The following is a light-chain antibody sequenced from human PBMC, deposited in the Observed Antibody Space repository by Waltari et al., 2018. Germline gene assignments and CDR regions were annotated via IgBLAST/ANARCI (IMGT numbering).Light chain of an antibody. J-gene: IGKJ2*01. CDR1: QSMTNS. Sequence: IQLTQSPSSLSASVGDRVTITCRASQSMTNSLSWYQKKPGKAPNLLIYAASSLQSGVPSRFSGSRSGTEFTLTISSLQPEDFATYFCHQTYSIPHTFGQGTKLGIK. CDR3: HQTYSIPHT. V-gene: IGKV1-39*01. CDR2: AAS.